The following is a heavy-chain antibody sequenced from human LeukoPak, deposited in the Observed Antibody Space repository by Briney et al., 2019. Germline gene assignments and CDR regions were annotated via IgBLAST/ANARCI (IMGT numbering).Heavy chain of an antibody. CDR3: ARSDQFPYYMDV. V-gene: IGHV1-2*02. J-gene: IGHJ6*03. CDR2: IYPNSGGT. D-gene: IGHD2-2*01. Sequence: VASVKVSCKASRYTFTGYYMHWVRQAPGQGLEWMGWIYPNSGGTNYAQKFQGRVTMTRDTSMSTAYMELSRLRSDDTAVYYCARSDQFPYYMDVWGKGTTVTVSS. CDR1: RYTFTGYY.